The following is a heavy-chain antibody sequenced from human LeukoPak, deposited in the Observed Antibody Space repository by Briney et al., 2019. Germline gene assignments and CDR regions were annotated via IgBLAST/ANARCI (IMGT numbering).Heavy chain of an antibody. D-gene: IGHD6-6*01. J-gene: IGHJ4*02. CDR3: ARDRIAARPHFDY. Sequence: SGGSLRLSCAASGFTFSSYNMNWVRQAPGKGLEWVSSISSSSSYIYYADSVKGRFTISRDNAKNSLYLQMNSLRAEDTAVYYCARDRIAARPHFDYWGQGTLVTVSS. V-gene: IGHV3-21*01. CDR2: ISSSSSYI. CDR1: GFTFSSYN.